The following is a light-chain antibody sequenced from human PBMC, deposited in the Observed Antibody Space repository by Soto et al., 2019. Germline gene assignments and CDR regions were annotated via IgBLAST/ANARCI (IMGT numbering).Light chain of an antibody. Sequence: DIPMTQSPSPLSASFGDRVTITFRASQSINKWLAWYQHKPGKAPALLIYEASSLESGVPSRFSGSGFGTEFTLTISSLQPDDFATYYCQQYNRYRAFGQGTKVDIK. V-gene: IGKV1-5*03. CDR2: EAS. J-gene: IGKJ1*01. CDR3: QQYNRYRA. CDR1: QSINKW.